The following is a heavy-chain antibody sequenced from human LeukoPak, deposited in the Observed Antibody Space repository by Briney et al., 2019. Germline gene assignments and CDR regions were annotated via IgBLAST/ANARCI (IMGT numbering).Heavy chain of an antibody. J-gene: IGHJ3*02. CDR2: ISGDEIWT. Sequence: GGSLRLSCAASGFTFSSYWMNWARQAPGKGLVWVSRISGDEIWTSYADSVKGRFIISRDNAKNTLYLQMNGLRTEDTAVYYCAREYNSGPKRTDAFDIWGQGTMVTVSS. CDR3: AREYNSGPKRTDAFDI. V-gene: IGHV3-74*01. CDR1: GFTFSSYW. D-gene: IGHD3-22*01.